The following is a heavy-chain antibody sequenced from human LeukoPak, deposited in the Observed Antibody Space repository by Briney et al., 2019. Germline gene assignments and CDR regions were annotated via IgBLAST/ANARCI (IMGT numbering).Heavy chain of an antibody. J-gene: IGHJ5*02. CDR3: ARHDHYYDSSGYYPRFDP. Sequence: SQTLSLTCTVSGGSISSGSYYWSWIRQPAGKGLEWIGSIYYSGSTYYNPALKSRVTISVDTSKNQFSLKLSSVTAADTAVYYCARHDHYYDSSGYYPRFDPWGQGTLVTVSS. CDR1: GGSISSGSYY. D-gene: IGHD3-22*01. CDR2: IYYSGST. V-gene: IGHV4-30-2*03.